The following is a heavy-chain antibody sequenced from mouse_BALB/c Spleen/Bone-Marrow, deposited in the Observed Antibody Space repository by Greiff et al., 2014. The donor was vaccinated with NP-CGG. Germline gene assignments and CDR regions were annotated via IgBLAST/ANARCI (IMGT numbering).Heavy chain of an antibody. Sequence: VQLQESGAELVRPGVSVKISCKGSGYTFTDYAMHWVKRSHAKSLEWIGVISTYYGDATYNQKFEGKATMTVDKSSSTAYMELARLTSEDSAIYYCARDLDYWGQGTTLTVSS. J-gene: IGHJ2*01. V-gene: IGHV1S137*01. CDR3: ARDLDY. CDR2: ISTYYGDA. CDR1: GYTFTDYA.